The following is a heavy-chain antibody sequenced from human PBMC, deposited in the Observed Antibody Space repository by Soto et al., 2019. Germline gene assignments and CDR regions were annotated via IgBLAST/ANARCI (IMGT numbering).Heavy chain of an antibody. V-gene: IGHV3-23*01. D-gene: IGHD2-8*01. CDR1: GFIFSSYA. J-gene: IGHJ5*02. CDR2: ISASGGST. CDR3: AKDPSDNGVLNWFDP. Sequence: GGSLRLSCAASGFIFSSYAMSWVRQAPGKGLEWVSSISASGGSTYYADSVKGRFTISRDNSKNTLYLQMNSLRAEDTAVYYCAKDPSDNGVLNWFDPWGQGTLVTVSS.